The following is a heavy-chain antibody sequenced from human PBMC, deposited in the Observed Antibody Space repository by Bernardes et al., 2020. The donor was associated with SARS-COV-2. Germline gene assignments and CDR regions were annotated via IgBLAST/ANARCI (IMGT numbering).Heavy chain of an antibody. D-gene: IGHD3-10*01. J-gene: IGHJ4*02. Sequence: GGSLRLSCAASGFTFDDYAMHWVRQAPGKGLEWVSGISWNSGSIGYADSVKGRFTISRDNAKNSLYLQMNSLRAEDTALYYCAKARGGDSVFDYWGQGTLVTVSS. CDR2: ISWNSGSI. CDR3: AKARGGDSVFDY. V-gene: IGHV3-9*01. CDR1: GFTFDDYA.